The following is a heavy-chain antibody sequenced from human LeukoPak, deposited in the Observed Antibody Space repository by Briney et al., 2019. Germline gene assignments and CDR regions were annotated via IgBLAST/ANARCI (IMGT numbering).Heavy chain of an antibody. CDR3: ARDRWGGGSCYSDY. J-gene: IGHJ4*02. CDR1: GDTFSNHP. Sequence: ASVKVSCKASGDTFSNHPINWVRQAPGQGLEWLGMIIPIFNSLKYAEKFQGRLTITADKATTTAYLELSSLESDDTAVYYCARDRWGGGSCYSDYWGQGTLVTVSS. D-gene: IGHD2-15*01. V-gene: IGHV1-69*06. CDR2: IIPIFNSL.